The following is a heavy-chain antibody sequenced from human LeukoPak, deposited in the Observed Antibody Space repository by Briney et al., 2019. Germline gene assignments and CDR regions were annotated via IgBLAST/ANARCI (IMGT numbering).Heavy chain of an antibody. V-gene: IGHV3-23*01. CDR2: ISGGGGST. J-gene: IGHJ6*02. CDR3: AKGTVRGVRSGYYYYGMDV. CDR1: IFTFSTYA. D-gene: IGHD3-10*01. Sequence: PGGSLRLSCAASIFTFSTYAMNWVRQAPGKGLEWVSAISGGGGSTYYADSVKGRFTISRDNSKNTLYLQMNSLRAEDTAVYYCAKGTVRGVRSGYYYYGMDVWGQGTTVTVSS.